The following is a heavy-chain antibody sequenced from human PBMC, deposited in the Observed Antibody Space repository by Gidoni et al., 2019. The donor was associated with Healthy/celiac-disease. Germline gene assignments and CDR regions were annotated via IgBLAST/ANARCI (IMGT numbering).Heavy chain of an antibody. D-gene: IGHD3-22*01. CDR2: ISGSGGST. V-gene: IGHV3-23*01. J-gene: IGHJ4*02. CDR3: AKGGITMIVVVKYFDY. CDR1: GFTFSSYA. Sequence: EVQLLESGGGLVQPGGSLRLPCAASGFTFSSYAMSWVRQAPGKGLEWVSAISGSGGSTYYADSVKGRFTISRDNSKNTLYLQMNSLRAEDTAVYYCAKGGITMIVVVKYFDYWGQGTLVTVSS.